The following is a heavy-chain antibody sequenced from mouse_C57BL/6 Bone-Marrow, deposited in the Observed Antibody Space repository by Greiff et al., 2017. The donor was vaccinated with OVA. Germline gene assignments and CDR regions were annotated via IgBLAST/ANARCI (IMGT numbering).Heavy chain of an antibody. D-gene: IGHD2-3*01. V-gene: IGHV1-72*01. Sequence: QVQLQQPGAELVKPGASVQLSCKASGYTFTSYWMHWVKQRPGRGLEWIGRIDPTSGGTKYNEQFKSKATLTVDKPSSTAYMQLSSLTSEDSAVYYCARDDGYYEGFAYWGQGTLVTVSA. CDR3: ARDDGYYEGFAY. CDR2: IDPTSGGT. J-gene: IGHJ3*01. CDR1: GYTFTSYW.